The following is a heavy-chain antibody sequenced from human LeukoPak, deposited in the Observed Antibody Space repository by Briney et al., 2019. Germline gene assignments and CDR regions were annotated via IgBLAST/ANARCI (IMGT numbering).Heavy chain of an antibody. CDR3: ARVHYYGSGSYGPDI. V-gene: IGHV4-59*01. Sequence: TPSETLSLTCSVSGGSISSYYWSWIRQPPGKGLEWIGYIYYSGSTNYNPSLKSRVTISVDTSKNQFSLKLSSVTAADTAVYYCARVHYYGSGSYGPDIWGQGTMVTVSS. CDR1: GGSISSYY. D-gene: IGHD3-10*01. CDR2: IYYSGST. J-gene: IGHJ3*02.